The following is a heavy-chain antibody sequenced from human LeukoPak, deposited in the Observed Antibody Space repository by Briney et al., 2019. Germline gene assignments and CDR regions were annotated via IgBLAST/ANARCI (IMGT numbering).Heavy chain of an antibody. CDR1: GGSVSSGSYY. D-gene: IGHD3-10*01. J-gene: IGHJ4*02. CDR3: ARGPIDYYGSGSFPDY. CDR2: IYYSGST. V-gene: IGHV4-61*01. Sequence: PSETLSLTCTVSGGSVSSGSYYWSWIRQPPGKGLEWIGYIYYSGSTNYNPSLKSRVTISVDTSKNQFSLKLSSVTAEDTAVYYCARGPIDYYGSGSFPDYWGQGTLVTVSS.